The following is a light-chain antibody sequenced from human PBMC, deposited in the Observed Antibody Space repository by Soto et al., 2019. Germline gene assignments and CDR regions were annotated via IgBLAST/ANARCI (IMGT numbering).Light chain of an antibody. V-gene: IGLV2-14*01. CDR1: SSDVGGYNF. CDR3: SSFTITSSHVL. J-gene: IGLJ2*01. Sequence: QSALTQPASVSGSPEQSITISCTGTSSDVGGYNFVSWYQQHPGKAPKLMIYNVSNRPAGVSNRFSGSKSGNTASLTISGRQAEDEADYYCSSFTITSSHVLLGGGTKLTVL. CDR2: NVS.